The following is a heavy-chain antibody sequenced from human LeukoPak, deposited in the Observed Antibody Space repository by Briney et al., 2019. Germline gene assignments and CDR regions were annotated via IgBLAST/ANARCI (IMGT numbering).Heavy chain of an antibody. J-gene: IGHJ4*02. Sequence: SETLSLTCTVSGGSISSYYWSWIRQPPGKGLEWIGYIYYSGSTNYNPSLKSRVTISVDTSKNQFSLKLSSVTAADTAVYYCASRIGGGNRYFDYWGQGTLVTVSS. D-gene: IGHD4-23*01. V-gene: IGHV4-59*08. CDR2: IYYSGST. CDR3: ASRIGGGNRYFDY. CDR1: GGSISSYY.